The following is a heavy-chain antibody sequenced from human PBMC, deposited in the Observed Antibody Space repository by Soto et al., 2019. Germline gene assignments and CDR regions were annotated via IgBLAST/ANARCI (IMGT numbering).Heavy chain of an antibody. CDR2: LYSGVNT. Sequence: PWGSLRHSCAASAFTGTNNEMSRVRQAPGMGLEWVSILYSGVNTYYAVSVEGRFTISRDRSNNTLYLNMKTLRAEDTAGDYCALRRVPYVDFCGQGPRVTVSS. CDR1: AFTGTNNE. D-gene: IGHD2-2*01. CDR3: ALRRVPYVDF. J-gene: IGHJ4*02. V-gene: IGHV3-53*01.